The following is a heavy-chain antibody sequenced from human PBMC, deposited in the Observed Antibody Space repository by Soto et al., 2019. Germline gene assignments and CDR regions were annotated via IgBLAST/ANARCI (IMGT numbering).Heavy chain of an antibody. D-gene: IGHD3-10*02. J-gene: IGHJ4*02. CDR1: GFTFTTYG. CDR2: ISYDGSDK. CDR3: AKEHSGLYSRHYFDS. V-gene: IGHV3-30*18. Sequence: LRLSCAASGFTFTTYGMHWVRQAPGKGLEWVAVISYDGSDKDYEDSVKGRFTISRDNSKNTLDLEMMSLRADDTAVYYCAKEHSGLYSRHYFDSWGPGTLVTVS.